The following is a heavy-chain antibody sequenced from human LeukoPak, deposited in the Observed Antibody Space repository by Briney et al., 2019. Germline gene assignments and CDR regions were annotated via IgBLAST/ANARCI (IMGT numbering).Heavy chain of an antibody. CDR3: ARARRDLYYYGMDV. Sequence: PSQTLSLTCTVSGGSISSGDYYWSWIRQPAGKGLEWIGRIYTSGSTNYNPSLKSRVTISVDTSKNQFSLKLSSVTAADTAVYYCARARRDLYYYGMDVWGQGTTVTVSS. V-gene: IGHV4-61*02. CDR2: IYTSGST. CDR1: GGSISSGDYY. D-gene: IGHD5-24*01. J-gene: IGHJ6*02.